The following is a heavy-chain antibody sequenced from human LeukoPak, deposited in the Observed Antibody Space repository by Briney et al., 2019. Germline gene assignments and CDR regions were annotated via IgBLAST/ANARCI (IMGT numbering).Heavy chain of an antibody. V-gene: IGHV4-30-4*01. CDR2: IYYSGST. J-gene: IGHJ6*02. CDR1: GGSISSGDYY. CDR3: ARDSGDRALYYYGMDV. D-gene: IGHD2-21*01. Sequence: PSQTLSLTCTVSGGSISSGDYYWSWIRQPPGKGLEWIGYIYYSGSTYYNPSLKSRVTISVDTSKNQFSLKLSSVTAADTAVYYCARDSGDRALYYYGMDVWGQGTTVTVSS.